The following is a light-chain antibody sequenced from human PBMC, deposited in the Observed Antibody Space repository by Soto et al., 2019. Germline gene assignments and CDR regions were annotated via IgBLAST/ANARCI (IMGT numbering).Light chain of an antibody. CDR1: SSDVGAYNY. Sequence: QSVLTQPASVSGSPGQSITISCTGSSSDVGAYNYVSWYQQHPGKAPRLTIYEVTNRPSGVSNRFSGSKSGNTASLTISGLRAEDEDDYYCSSYTSGSSLVVFGGGTKVTVL. CDR3: SSYTSGSSLVV. V-gene: IGLV2-14*01. J-gene: IGLJ2*01. CDR2: EVT.